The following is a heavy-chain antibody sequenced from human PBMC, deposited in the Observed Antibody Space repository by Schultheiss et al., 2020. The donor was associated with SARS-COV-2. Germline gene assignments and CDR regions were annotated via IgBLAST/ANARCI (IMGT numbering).Heavy chain of an antibody. V-gene: IGHV3-74*01. J-gene: IGHJ2*01. CDR3: ARDWYFSL. CDR2: INSDGSST. CDR1: GFSFSTYD. Sequence: GESLKISCAASGFSFSTYDMHWVRQAPGKGLVWVSRINSDGSSTSYADSVKGRFTISRDNAKNTLYLQMNSLRAEDTAVYYCARDWYFSLWGRGTLVTVSS.